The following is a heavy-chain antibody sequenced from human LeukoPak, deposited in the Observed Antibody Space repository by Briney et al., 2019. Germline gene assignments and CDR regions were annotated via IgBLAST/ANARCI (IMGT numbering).Heavy chain of an antibody. V-gene: IGHV1-18*01. Sequence: ASVKVSCKASGYTFTSYGISWVRQAPGQGLEWMGWISAYNGNTNYAQKFQGRVTMTRDTSISTAYMELSRLRSDDTAVYYCARGTYYERFDCWGQGTLVTVSS. J-gene: IGHJ4*02. CDR3: ARGTYYERFDC. D-gene: IGHD3-22*01. CDR1: GYTFTSYG. CDR2: ISAYNGNT.